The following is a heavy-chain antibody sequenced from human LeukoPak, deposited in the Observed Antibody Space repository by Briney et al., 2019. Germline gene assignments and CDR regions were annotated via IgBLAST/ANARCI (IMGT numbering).Heavy chain of an antibody. CDR3: AKRARPFGGGFDY. V-gene: IGHV3-53*01. J-gene: IGHJ4*02. D-gene: IGHD3-16*01. CDR2: IYSGGRT. CDR1: GFTVSSSY. Sequence: GGSLRLSCAASGFTVSSSYMSWVRRAPGKGLEWVSVIYSGGRTSYADSVKGRFTISRDNSKNTLYLQMNSLRAEDTAVYYCAKRARPFGGGFDYWGQGTLVSVSS.